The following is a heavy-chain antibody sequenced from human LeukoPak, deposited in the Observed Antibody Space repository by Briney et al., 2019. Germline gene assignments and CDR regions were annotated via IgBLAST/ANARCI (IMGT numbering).Heavy chain of an antibody. CDR2: ITHTGTT. CDR3: ARLYATVIRGSWFDP. Sequence: SETLSLTCAVYGGSFSGYSWTWIRQPPGKGLEWIGAITHTGTTTYNASLTRRLTISVDTSQTQLSLKLNSVTAADTGVYYCARLYATVIRGSWFDPWGQGTLVTVSS. J-gene: IGHJ5*02. CDR1: GGSFSGYS. V-gene: IGHV4-34*01. D-gene: IGHD4-17*01.